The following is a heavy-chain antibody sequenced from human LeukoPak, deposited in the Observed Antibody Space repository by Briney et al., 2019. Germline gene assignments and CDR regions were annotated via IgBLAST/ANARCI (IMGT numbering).Heavy chain of an antibody. CDR1: GFAFSSYW. Sequence: GGSLRLSCAASGFAFSSYWMSWVRQAPGKGLEWVSAMTGSGGSTYYADSVKGRFTISRDNSKNTLYLQINSLRAEDTAVYYCAKDALMMTQYYYGMDVWGQGTTVTVSS. CDR2: MTGSGGST. D-gene: IGHD3-16*01. CDR3: AKDALMMTQYYYGMDV. V-gene: IGHV3-23*01. J-gene: IGHJ6*02.